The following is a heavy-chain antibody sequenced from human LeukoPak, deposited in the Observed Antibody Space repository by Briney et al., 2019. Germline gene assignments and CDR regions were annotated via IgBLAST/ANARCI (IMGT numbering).Heavy chain of an antibody. CDR3: AKDSLSGSGSYYIDYFDY. CDR2: IYSGGST. D-gene: IGHD3-10*01. J-gene: IGHJ4*02. CDR1: GFTFSSNY. V-gene: IGHV3-66*01. Sequence: GGSLRLSCAASGFTFSSNYMSWVRQAPGKGLEWVSAIYSGGSTYYADSVKGRFTISRDNSKNTLYLQMNSLRAEDTAVYYCAKDSLSGSGSYYIDYFDYWGQGTLVTVSS.